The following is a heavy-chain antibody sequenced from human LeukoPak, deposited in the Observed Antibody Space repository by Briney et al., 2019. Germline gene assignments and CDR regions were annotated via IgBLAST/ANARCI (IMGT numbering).Heavy chain of an antibody. CDR2: IWYDGGNK. Sequence: GGSLRLSCAASGFTFSSYGMHWVRQAPGKGLEWVAVIWYDGGNKYYADSVKGRFTISRDNSKNTLYLQMNSLRAEDTAVYYCARDGTYCSSTSCYYLDGAFDIWGQGTMVTVSS. D-gene: IGHD2-2*01. CDR3: ARDGTYCSSTSCYYLDGAFDI. V-gene: IGHV3-33*01. CDR1: GFTFSSYG. J-gene: IGHJ3*02.